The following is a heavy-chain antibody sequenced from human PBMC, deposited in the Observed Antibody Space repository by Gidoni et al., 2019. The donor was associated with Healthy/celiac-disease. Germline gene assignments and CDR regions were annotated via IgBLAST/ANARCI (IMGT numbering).Heavy chain of an antibody. CDR3: ARGVWYGGSYYFDY. CDR1: GFTFSSYD. D-gene: IGHD2-8*01. CDR2: IGTAGDT. J-gene: IGHJ4*02. V-gene: IGHV3-13*01. Sequence: EVQLVESGGGLVQPGGSLRLSCAASGFTFSSYDMHWVRQATGKGLELVAAIGTAGDTYYPGSVKGRFTISRENAKNSLYLQMNSLRAGDTAVYYCARGVWYGGSYYFDYWGQGTLVTVSS.